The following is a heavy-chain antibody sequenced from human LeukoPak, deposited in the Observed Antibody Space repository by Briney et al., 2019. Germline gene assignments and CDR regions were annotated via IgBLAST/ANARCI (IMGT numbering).Heavy chain of an antibody. CDR2: ISYDGSNK. V-gene: IGHV3-30-3*01. CDR3: ARDFGQWLALDY. Sequence: PGRSLRLSCAASGFTFSTYAVHWVRQAPGKGLEWVAVISYDGSNKYYADSVKGRFTISRDNSKNTLYLQMNSLRAEDTAVYYCARDFGQWLALDYWGQGTLVTVSS. J-gene: IGHJ4*02. CDR1: GFTFSTYA. D-gene: IGHD6-19*01.